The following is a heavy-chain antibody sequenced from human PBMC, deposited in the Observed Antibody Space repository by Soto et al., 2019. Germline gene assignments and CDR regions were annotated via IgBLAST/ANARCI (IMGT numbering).Heavy chain of an antibody. J-gene: IGHJ6*02. V-gene: IGHV4-34*01. CDR2: INHRGST. CDR3: ARGSRVKIPAASGRDYYYQGLDV. D-gene: IGHD6-25*01. Sequence: QVQLQQWGAGLLKPSETLSLTCAVYGGSFSGYYWSWIRQPPGEGLEWMGEINHRGSTNYNPSLKRRVTISVDTSKNQFSLKLNSVTAADTAVYYCARGSRVKIPAASGRDYYYQGLDVWGQGTAVTVSS. CDR1: GGSFSGYY.